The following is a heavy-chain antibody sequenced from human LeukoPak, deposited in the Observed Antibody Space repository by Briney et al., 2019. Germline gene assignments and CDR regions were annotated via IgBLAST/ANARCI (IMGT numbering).Heavy chain of an antibody. Sequence: ASVKVSCKASGGTFSSYAISWVRQAPGQGLEWMGRIIPILGIANYAQKFQGRVTMTRDTSTSTVYMELSSLRSEDTAVYYCASSTVVTPHWFDPWGQGTLVTVSS. CDR1: GGTFSSYA. CDR2: IIPILGIA. J-gene: IGHJ5*02. D-gene: IGHD4-23*01. V-gene: IGHV1-69*04. CDR3: ASSTVVTPHWFDP.